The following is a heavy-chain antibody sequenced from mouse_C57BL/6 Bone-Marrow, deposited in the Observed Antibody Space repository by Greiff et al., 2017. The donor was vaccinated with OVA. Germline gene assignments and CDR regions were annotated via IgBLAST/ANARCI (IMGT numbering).Heavy chain of an antibody. CDR1: GFNIKDYY. V-gene: IGHV14-1*01. J-gene: IGHJ2*01. Sequence: EVQRVESGAELVRPGASVKLSCTASGFNIKDYYMHWVKQRPEQGLEWIGRIDPEDGDTEYAPKFQGKATMTADTSSNTAYLQLSSLTSEDTAVYYCTPTTVVATDYFDYWGQGTTLTVSS. CDR2: IDPEDGDT. D-gene: IGHD1-1*01. CDR3: TPTTVVATDYFDY.